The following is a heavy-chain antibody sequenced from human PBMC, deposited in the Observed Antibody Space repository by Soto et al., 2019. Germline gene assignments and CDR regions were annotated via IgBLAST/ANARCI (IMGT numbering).Heavy chain of an antibody. Sequence: EVQLLESGGGLVQPGGSLRLSCAASGFTFSSYAMSWVRQAPGKGLEWVSAISGSGGSTYYADSVKGRFTISRDNSKNTLYLQMNSLRAEDTAVYYCAKGYCSSTSCKIWVSYYYMDVWGKGTTVTVSS. CDR2: ISGSGGST. V-gene: IGHV3-23*01. D-gene: IGHD2-2*01. CDR1: GFTFSSYA. J-gene: IGHJ6*03. CDR3: AKGYCSSTSCKIWVSYYYMDV.